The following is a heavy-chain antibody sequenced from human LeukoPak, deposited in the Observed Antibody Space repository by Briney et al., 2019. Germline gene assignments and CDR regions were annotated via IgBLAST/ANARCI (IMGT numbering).Heavy chain of an antibody. CDR3: ARHNPSPYGDAFDT. CDR2: IYYSGST. Sequence: SETLSLTCTVSGGSISSYYWSWIRQPPGKGLEWIGYIYYSGSTNYNPSLKSRVTISVDTSKNQFSLKLSSVTAADTAVYYCARHNPSPYGDAFDTWGQGTMVTVSS. J-gene: IGHJ3*02. CDR1: GGSISSYY. V-gene: IGHV4-59*08. D-gene: IGHD4-17*01.